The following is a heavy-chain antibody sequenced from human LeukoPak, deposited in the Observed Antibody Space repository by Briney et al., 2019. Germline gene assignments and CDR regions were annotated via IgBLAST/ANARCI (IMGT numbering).Heavy chain of an antibody. CDR2: IYYSGST. CDR3: AREERYGSGYDY. V-gene: IGHV4-59*01. CDR1: GGSISSYY. Sequence: SETLSLTCTVSGGSISSYYWSWIRQPPGKGLEWIGYIYYSGSTNYNPSLKSRVTISVDTSKNQFSLKLSSVTAADTAVYYCAREERYGSGYDYWGQVTLVTVSS. D-gene: IGHD3-10*01. J-gene: IGHJ4*02.